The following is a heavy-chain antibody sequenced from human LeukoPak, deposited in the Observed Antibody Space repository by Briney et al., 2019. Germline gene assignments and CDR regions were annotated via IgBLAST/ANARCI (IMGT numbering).Heavy chain of an antibody. Sequence: GGSLRLSCAASGFTVSNYGMQWVRQVSGKGLVWVSRIKSDGTTTGHADFVKGRFTISRDNAKNTLYLQMNSLRAEDTAVYYCAREWGMDVWGQGTTVTVSS. CDR3: AREWGMDV. CDR2: IKSDGTTT. CDR1: GFTVSNYG. J-gene: IGHJ6*02. V-gene: IGHV3-74*01.